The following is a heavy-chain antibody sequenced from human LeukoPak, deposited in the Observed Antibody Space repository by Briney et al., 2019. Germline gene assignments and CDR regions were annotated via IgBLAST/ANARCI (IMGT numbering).Heavy chain of an antibody. V-gene: IGHV3-33*01. CDR2: IWYDGSNK. CDR1: GFTFSSYG. CDR3: ARDGGATTTVTGFDY. Sequence: GGSLRLSCAASGFTFSSYGMHWVRQAPGKGLEWVAVIWYDGSNKYYADSVKGRFTISRDNSKNTLYLQMNRLRAEDTAVYYCARDGGATTTVTGFDYWGQGTLVTVSS. J-gene: IGHJ4*02. D-gene: IGHD4-17*01.